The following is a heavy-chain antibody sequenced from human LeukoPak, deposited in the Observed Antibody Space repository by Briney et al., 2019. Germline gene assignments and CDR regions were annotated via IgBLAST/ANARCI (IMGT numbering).Heavy chain of an antibody. V-gene: IGHV1-69*04. CDR3: ARDPLNASSGYPY. J-gene: IGHJ4*02. CDR2: IIPILGIA. D-gene: IGHD3-22*01. Sequence: ASVKVSCKASGGTFSSYTISWVRQAPGQGLEWMGRIIPILGIANYAQKFQGRVTITADKSTSTACMELSSLRSEDTAVYYCARDPLNASSGYPYWGQGTLVTVSS. CDR1: GGTFSSYT.